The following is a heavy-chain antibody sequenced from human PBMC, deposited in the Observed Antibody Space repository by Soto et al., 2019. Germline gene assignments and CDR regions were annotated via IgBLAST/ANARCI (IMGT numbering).Heavy chain of an antibody. V-gene: IGHV3-23*01. J-gene: IGHJ2*01. CDR1: QFTFSYYA. D-gene: IGHD6-6*01. CDR2: ISGAGGST. Sequence: EVQLLESGGGLVQPGGSLRLSCAASQFTFSYYAMGWVRQAPGKGLEWVSLISGAGGSTNYADSVKGRFAISRDNSENTLYLQMNSLSDEDTDVYYCAKGRPPFDLWGRGTLVIVSS. CDR3: AKGRPPFDL.